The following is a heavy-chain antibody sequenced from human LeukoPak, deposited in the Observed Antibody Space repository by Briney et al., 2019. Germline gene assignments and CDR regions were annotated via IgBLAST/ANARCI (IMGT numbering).Heavy chain of an antibody. V-gene: IGHV4-59*01. Sequence: SETLSLTCTVSGGSINSNYWSWIRQSPGKGLEWIGYMYYSGSTNYNPSLKSRATTSLDTSKNQFSLKLSSVTAADTAVYYCARVAKHFRGGLSFYYMDVWGKGTTVTMSS. J-gene: IGHJ6*03. CDR3: ARVAKHFRGGLSFYYMDV. D-gene: IGHD3-10*01. CDR1: GGSINSNY. CDR2: MYYSGST.